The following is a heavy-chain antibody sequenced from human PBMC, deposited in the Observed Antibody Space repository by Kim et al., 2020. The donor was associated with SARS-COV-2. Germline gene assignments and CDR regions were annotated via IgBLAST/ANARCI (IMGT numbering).Heavy chain of an antibody. CDR1: GDSVSNNY. D-gene: IGHD1-26*01. J-gene: IGHJ4*02. CDR2: TYYRSNWLN. V-gene: IGHV6-1*01. Sequence: SQTLSLTCAISGDSVSNNYWIWIRQSPSRGLEWLGRTYYRSNWLNEYAGFLNSRISITADTSNNQLSLHLNFVTAEDTAVYYCARRVGLGGYFDYWSQGTLVTVSS. CDR3: ARRVGLGGYFDY.